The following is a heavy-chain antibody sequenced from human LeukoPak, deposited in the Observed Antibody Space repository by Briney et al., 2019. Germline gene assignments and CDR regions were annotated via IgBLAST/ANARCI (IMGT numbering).Heavy chain of an antibody. CDR3: AKDPNSVPNDAFDI. D-gene: IGHD4-23*01. V-gene: IGHV3-7*03. CDR1: GFTFSGFW. J-gene: IGHJ3*02. Sequence: PGGSLRLSCAVSGFTFSGFWMSWYRQAPGKGLEWVASINSDGSEGYYADSVKGRFTISRDNSKNTLYLQMNSLRAEDTAVYYCAKDPNSVPNDAFDIWGQGTMVTVSS. CDR2: INSDGSEG.